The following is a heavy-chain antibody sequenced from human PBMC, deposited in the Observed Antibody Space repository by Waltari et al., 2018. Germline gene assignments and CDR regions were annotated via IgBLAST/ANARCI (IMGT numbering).Heavy chain of an antibody. Sequence: EGQLLESGGGLVRPGGSLRLPCEASGFTFSNYRMHWVRQAPGKGLVGVSRINSDGSSTSYADSVKGRFTISRDNAKNTLYLQMNSLRAEDTAVYYCARENYMDVWGKGTTVTVSS. V-gene: IGHV3-74*01. CDR3: ARENYMDV. CDR1: GFTFSNYR. CDR2: INSDGSST. J-gene: IGHJ6*03.